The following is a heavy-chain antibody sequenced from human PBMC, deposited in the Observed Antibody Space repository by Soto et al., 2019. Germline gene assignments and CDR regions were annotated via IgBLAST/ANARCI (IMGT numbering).Heavy chain of an antibody. CDR2: IWYDGSDK. J-gene: IGHJ5*02. Sequence: QVPLVESGGGVVQPGTSLRLSCAASGFIFRSHGMHWVRQAPGKGLEWLAVIWYDGSDKYYADSVKGRFTISRDNSKNTLYLQMNSLRVEDTAVYYCARWSDNKVVDPWGQGTVVTVSS. CDR3: ARWSDNKVVDP. V-gene: IGHV3-33*01. CDR1: GFIFRSHG. D-gene: IGHD1-1*01.